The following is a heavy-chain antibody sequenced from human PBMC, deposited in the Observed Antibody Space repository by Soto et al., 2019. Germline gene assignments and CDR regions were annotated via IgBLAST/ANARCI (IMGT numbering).Heavy chain of an antibody. CDR1: EGDFLGTP. J-gene: IGHJ6*02. V-gene: IGHV1-69*02. CDR3: AQMWFGELWHGMDV. CDR2: IIPILDVA. Sequence: QLVQSGAEVKKPGPWVRAPCRVLEGDFLGTPSPWGHQAPGQGPRWMGPIIPILDVAKNAQKFQGRVAITADKATSTVYMELRSLRSDDTAVYYCAQMWFGELWHGMDVWGQGTTITVSS. D-gene: IGHD3-10*01.